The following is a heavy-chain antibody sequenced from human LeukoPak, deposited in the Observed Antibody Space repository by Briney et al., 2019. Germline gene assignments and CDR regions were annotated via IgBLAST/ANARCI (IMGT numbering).Heavy chain of an antibody. CDR2: ISGSGGST. Sequence: GSPRLSRATSGFTLSSYAMSWVRQAPGKGLEWVSAISGSGGSTYYADSLKGRFTISRDNSKNTLYLQMNSLRAEDTAVYYCAKLALSVSFDAFDVWGQGTMVTVSS. V-gene: IGHV3-23*01. D-gene: IGHD1-26*01. CDR1: GFTLSSYA. CDR3: AKLALSVSFDAFDV. J-gene: IGHJ3*01.